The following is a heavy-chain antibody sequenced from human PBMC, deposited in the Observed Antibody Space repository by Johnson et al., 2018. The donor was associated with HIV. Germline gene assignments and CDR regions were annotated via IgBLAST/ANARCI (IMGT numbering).Heavy chain of an antibody. D-gene: IGHD1-1*01. Sequence: QVQLVESGGGLVQPGGSLRLSCAASGFTFSSYAMHWVRQAPGKGLEWVAVISYDGSNKYYVDSVKGRFTISRDNAKNSLYLQMSSLRIEDTAVYYCAVLTTGGLRVGNFDIWGQGTMVTVSS. CDR2: ISYDGSNK. CDR1: GFTFSSYA. CDR3: AVLTTGGLRVGNFDI. J-gene: IGHJ3*02. V-gene: IGHV3-30*14.